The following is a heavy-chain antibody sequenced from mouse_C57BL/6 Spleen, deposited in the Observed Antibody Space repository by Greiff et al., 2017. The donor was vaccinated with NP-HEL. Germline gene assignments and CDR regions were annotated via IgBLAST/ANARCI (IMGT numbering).Heavy chain of an antibody. CDR3: ARPNYLYYYAMDY. Sequence: EVKLVESGGGLVKPGGSLKLSGAASGFTFSDYGMHWVRQAPEKGLEGVAYISSGSSPIYYADTVKGRFTISRDNAKNTLFLQMTSLRSEDTAMYYCARPNYLYYYAMDYWGQGTSVTVSS. D-gene: IGHD2-1*01. V-gene: IGHV5-17*01. CDR1: GFTFSDYG. J-gene: IGHJ4*01. CDR2: ISSGSSPI.